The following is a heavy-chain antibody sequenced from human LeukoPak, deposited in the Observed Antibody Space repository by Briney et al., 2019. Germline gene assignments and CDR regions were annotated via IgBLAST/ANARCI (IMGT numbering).Heavy chain of an antibody. Sequence: PSETLSLTCAVYGGSFSGYYWSWIRQPPGKGLEWIGEINHSGSTNYKPSLKSRVTISEDKSKKQFSLKLSSVTAADTAVYYCARGPNSSTDYWGQGTLVTVSS. V-gene: IGHV4-34*01. D-gene: IGHD2-2*01. CDR1: GGSFSGYY. CDR3: ARGPNSSTDY. J-gene: IGHJ4*02. CDR2: INHSGST.